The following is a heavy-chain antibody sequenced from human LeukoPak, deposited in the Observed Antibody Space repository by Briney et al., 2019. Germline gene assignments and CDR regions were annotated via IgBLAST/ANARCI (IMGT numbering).Heavy chain of an antibody. V-gene: IGHV4-30-4*01. CDR1: GDSISVDYY. Sequence: SQTLSLPCTVSGDSISVDYYWSWIPQPPGKGLEWIGYIYYSDSTYYNPSLKSRVTMSIDTSKNQFSLKLSSVTAADTAVYYCAREELADWFDPWGQGTLVTVSS. D-gene: IGHD3-10*01. J-gene: IGHJ5*02. CDR3: AREELADWFDP. CDR2: IYYSDST.